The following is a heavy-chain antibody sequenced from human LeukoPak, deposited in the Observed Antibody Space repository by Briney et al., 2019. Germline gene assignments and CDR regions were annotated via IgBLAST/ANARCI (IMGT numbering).Heavy chain of an antibody. CDR1: GGSISSSSYY. CDR3: ARVVGLTGYSSSWYSGYYYYMDV. Sequence: SETLSLTCTVSGGSISSSSYYWGWIRQPPGKGLEWIGSIYYSGSTYYNPSLKSRVTISVDTSKNQFSLKLSSVTAADTAVYYCARVVGLTGYSSSWYSGYYYYMDVWGKGTTVTVSS. J-gene: IGHJ6*03. V-gene: IGHV4-39*07. D-gene: IGHD6-13*01. CDR2: IYYSGST.